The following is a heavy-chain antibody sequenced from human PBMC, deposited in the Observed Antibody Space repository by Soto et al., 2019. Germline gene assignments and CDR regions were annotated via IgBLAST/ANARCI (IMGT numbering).Heavy chain of an antibody. J-gene: IGHJ3*02. CDR2: ISNDGSNK. Sequence: QVQLVESGGGVVQPGRSLRLSCAASGFTFSTYAMHWVRQAPGQGLEWVAVISNDGSNKYYADSVKGRFTISRDNSKNRLYLQMNSLRAEDTAVYYCAKDRYCRSTSCYFDAFDIWGQGTMVTVSS. V-gene: IGHV3-30*18. CDR1: GFTFSTYA. D-gene: IGHD2-2*01. CDR3: AKDRYCRSTSCYFDAFDI.